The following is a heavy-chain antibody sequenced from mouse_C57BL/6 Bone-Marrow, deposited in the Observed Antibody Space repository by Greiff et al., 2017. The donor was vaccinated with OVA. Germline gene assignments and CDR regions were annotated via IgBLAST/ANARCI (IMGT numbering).Heavy chain of an antibody. CDR1: GFTFSDYG. V-gene: IGHV5-17*01. CDR2: ISSCSSTI. Sequence: EVMLVESGGGLVKPGGSLKLSCAASGFTFSDYGMHWVRQAPEKGLEWVAYISSCSSTIYYADTVKGRFTISRDNAKNTLFLQMTSLRSEDTAMYYCARSSYAMDYWGQGTSVTVSS. J-gene: IGHJ4*01. CDR3: ARSSYAMDY. D-gene: IGHD1-3*01.